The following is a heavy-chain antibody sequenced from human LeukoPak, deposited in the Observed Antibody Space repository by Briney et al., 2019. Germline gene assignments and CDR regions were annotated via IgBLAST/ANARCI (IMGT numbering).Heavy chain of an antibody. Sequence: GEPMKISCKRSDYSFTSYWIAWVRQMPGKGLEWMGIIYPGDSDTTYSPSFQGQVTISADKSISTAYLQWSSLKASDTAMYYCARLFYYGSSGYPEHFQHWGQGTLVTVSS. D-gene: IGHD3-22*01. CDR2: IYPGDSDT. J-gene: IGHJ1*01. CDR1: DYSFTSYW. V-gene: IGHV5-51*01. CDR3: ARLFYYGSSGYPEHFQH.